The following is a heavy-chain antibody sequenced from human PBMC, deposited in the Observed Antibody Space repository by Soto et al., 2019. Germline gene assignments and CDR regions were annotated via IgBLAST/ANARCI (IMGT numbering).Heavy chain of an antibody. D-gene: IGHD2-15*01. CDR1: GGSISSGGYY. CDR2: IYYSGST. Sequence: QVQLQESGPGLVKPSQTLSLTCTVSGGSISSGGYYWSWIRQHPGKGLEWIGYIYYSGSTYYNPSLKRRVTISVDTSKNQFSLKLSSVTAADTAVYYCARSGYCSGGSCYDYHYFDYWGQGTLVTVSS. V-gene: IGHV4-31*03. J-gene: IGHJ4*02. CDR3: ARSGYCSGGSCYDYHYFDY.